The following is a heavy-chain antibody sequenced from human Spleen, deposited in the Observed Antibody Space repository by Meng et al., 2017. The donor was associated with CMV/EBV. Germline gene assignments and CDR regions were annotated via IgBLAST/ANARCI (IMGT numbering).Heavy chain of an antibody. CDR1: GFTFSSYG. V-gene: IGHV3-30*02. D-gene: IGHD5-18*01. CDR2: IRYDGSNK. J-gene: IGHJ6*02. CDR3: ARDRRRQLWGRDFNYYVMDF. Sequence: GESLKISCAASGFTFSSYGMHWVRQAPGKGLEWVAFIRYDGSNKYYADSVRGRFTISRDNTKNSLYLQMNSLRAEDTAVYYCARDRRRQLWGRDFNYYVMDFWGQGTTVTVSS.